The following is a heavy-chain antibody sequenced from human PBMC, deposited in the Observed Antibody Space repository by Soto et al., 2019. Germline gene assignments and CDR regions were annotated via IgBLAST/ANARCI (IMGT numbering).Heavy chain of an antibody. CDR2: IYYSGST. J-gene: IGHJ4*02. Sequence: PSETLSLTCTVSGGSISSSSYYWGWIRQPPGKGLEWIGSIYYSGSTYYNPSLKSRVTISVDTSKNQFSLKLSSVTAADTAVYYCARQYYYGSGSHPGGLAYWGQGTLVTVSS. CDR3: ARQYYYGSGSHPGGLAY. D-gene: IGHD3-10*01. V-gene: IGHV4-39*01. CDR1: GGSISSSSYY.